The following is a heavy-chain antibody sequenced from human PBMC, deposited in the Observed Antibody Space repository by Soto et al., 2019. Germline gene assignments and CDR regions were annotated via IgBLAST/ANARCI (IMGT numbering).Heavy chain of an antibody. D-gene: IGHD3-10*01. J-gene: IGHJ4*02. CDR1: GFTFSSYA. CDR3: ARGLTYGSGSYADY. CDR2: ISYDGSNK. V-gene: IGHV3-30-3*01. Sequence: QVQLVESGGGVVQPGRSLRLSCAASGFTFSSYAMHWVRQAPGKGLEWVAVISYDGSNKYYADSVKGRFTISRDNSKNTLYLQMNSLRAEDTAVYYCARGLTYGSGSYADYWGQGTLVTVSS.